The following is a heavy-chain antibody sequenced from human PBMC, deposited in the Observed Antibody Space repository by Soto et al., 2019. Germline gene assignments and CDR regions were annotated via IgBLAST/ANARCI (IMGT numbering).Heavy chain of an antibody. CDR1: GYTFTSYD. CDR3: AITHLRFGEHHY. V-gene: IGHV1-8*01. J-gene: IGHJ4*02. D-gene: IGHD3-10*01. Sequence: QVQLVQSGAEVKKPGASVKVSCKASGYTFTSYDINWVRQATGQGLEWMGWMNPNSGNTGYAQKFQGRVTMTRNTSIRTAYMELSRLRSEDTAVYYCAITHLRFGEHHYWGQGTLVTFSS. CDR2: MNPNSGNT.